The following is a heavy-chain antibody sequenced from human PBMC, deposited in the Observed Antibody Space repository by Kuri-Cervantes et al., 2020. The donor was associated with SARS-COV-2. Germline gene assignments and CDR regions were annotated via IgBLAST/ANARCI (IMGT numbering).Heavy chain of an antibody. CDR1: GYTFVSFG. CDR3: ARDGGCSSTSCYLESLITRGGDAFDI. CDR2: VSPHTGKT. J-gene: IGHJ3*02. V-gene: IGHV1-18*01. D-gene: IGHD2-2*01. Sequence: ASVKVSCKASGYTFVSFGSSWVRQAPGQGLEWMGWVSPHTGKTTYAQKFQGIVTMTTDTTTTTAYMELRRLRSDDTAVYYCARDGGCSSTSCYLESLITRGGDAFDIWGQGTMVTVSS.